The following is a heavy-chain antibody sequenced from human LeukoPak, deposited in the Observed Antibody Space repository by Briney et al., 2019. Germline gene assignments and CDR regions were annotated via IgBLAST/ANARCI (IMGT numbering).Heavy chain of an antibody. D-gene: IGHD3-3*01. Sequence: RGSLRLSCAASGFTFSNAWMSWVRQAPGKGLEWVGRIKSKTDGGTTDYAAPVKGRFTISRDDSKNTLYLQMNSLKTEDTAVYYCTTVYDFWSGRGFDYWGQGTLVTVSS. CDR2: IKSKTDGGTT. V-gene: IGHV3-15*01. J-gene: IGHJ4*02. CDR1: GFTFSNAW. CDR3: TTVYDFWSGRGFDY.